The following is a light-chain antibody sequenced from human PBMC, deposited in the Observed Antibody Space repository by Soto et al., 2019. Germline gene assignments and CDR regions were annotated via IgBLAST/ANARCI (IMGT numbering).Light chain of an antibody. V-gene: IGKV3-20*01. CDR2: GTF. CDR1: QSVGSRF. CDR3: QKYGSSPRGT. J-gene: IGKJ1*01. Sequence: TQSPGTLSVSEGERATLSCRASQSVGSRFLAWYQQKPGQAPRLLISGTFSRATGIPDRFSGSGSGTDFTLTISRLEPEDFAVYYCQKYGSSPRGTVGQVTKVEVK.